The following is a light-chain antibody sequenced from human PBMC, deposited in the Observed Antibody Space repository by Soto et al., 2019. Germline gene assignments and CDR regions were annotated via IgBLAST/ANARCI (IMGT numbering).Light chain of an antibody. Sequence: DIQMTQSPSTLSASVGDRVTITCRASQSISSWLAWYQQKPGKAPKLLIYKASSLESGVASRFSGSGSGTEFTLTISSLQPDDVATYYCQQYNSYRRTFGQGTKVEIK. CDR3: QQYNSYRRT. J-gene: IGKJ1*01. CDR1: QSISSW. CDR2: KAS. V-gene: IGKV1-5*03.